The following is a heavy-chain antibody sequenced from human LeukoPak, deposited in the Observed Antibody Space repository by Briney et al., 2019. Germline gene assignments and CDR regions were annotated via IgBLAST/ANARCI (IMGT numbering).Heavy chain of an antibody. J-gene: IGHJ4*02. D-gene: IGHD1-20*01. Sequence: GGSLRLSCAASGFTFSSYSMNWVRQAPGKGLEWVSSISSSSSYIYYAESVKGRFTISRDNAKNSLYLQMNSLRAEDTAVYYCARGGITGTRGVDYWGQGTPVTVSS. CDR1: GFTFSSYS. CDR3: ARGGITGTRGVDY. CDR2: ISSSSSYI. V-gene: IGHV3-21*01.